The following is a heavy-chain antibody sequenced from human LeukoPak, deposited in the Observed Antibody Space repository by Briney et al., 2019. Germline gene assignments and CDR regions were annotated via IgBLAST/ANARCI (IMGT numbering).Heavy chain of an antibody. D-gene: IGHD7-27*01. Sequence: GGSLRLSCTASGFTFSSYTMSWVRQAPGEGLKWVSTITTGGPNTYYADSVKGRFTVSRDDSKNTLYLQMNSLRAEDTAVYYCAKDGGLWVSAHWGDSWGRGTLVTVSS. CDR1: GFTFSSYT. CDR2: ITTGGPNT. J-gene: IGHJ4*02. V-gene: IGHV3-23*01. CDR3: AKDGGLWVSAHWGDS.